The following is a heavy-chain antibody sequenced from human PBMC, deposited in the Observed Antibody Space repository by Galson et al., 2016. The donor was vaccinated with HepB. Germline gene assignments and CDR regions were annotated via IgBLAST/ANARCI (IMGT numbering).Heavy chain of an antibody. CDR3: AKQFVDV. Sequence: SLRLSCAASGFTLRSFAMNWARQAPGKGLEWVSSISEYGDTTDYADSVKGRFTISRDNPKNTLYLQMDSLRVEDTAVYYCAKQFVDVWGQGTTVTVSS. CDR2: ISEYGDTT. V-gene: IGHV3-23*01. D-gene: IGHD3-16*01. CDR1: GFTLRSFA. J-gene: IGHJ6*02.